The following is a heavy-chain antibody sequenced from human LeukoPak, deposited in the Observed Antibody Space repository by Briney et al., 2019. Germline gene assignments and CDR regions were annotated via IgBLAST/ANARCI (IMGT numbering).Heavy chain of an antibody. Sequence: GGSLRLSCEASGFTFSSYSMSWVRQAPGKGLEWVAVISSGSSTIYYADSVKGRFTISRDNTKKTLWLQMNSLRADGTAVFYCARSEVGNAFDMWGQGTMVSVSS. J-gene: IGHJ3*02. CDR2: ISSGSSTI. CDR1: GFTFSSYS. V-gene: IGHV3-21*01. D-gene: IGHD1-26*01. CDR3: ARSEVGNAFDM.